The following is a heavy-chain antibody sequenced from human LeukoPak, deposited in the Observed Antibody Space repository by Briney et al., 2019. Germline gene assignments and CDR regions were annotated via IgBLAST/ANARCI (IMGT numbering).Heavy chain of an antibody. V-gene: IGHV3-53*01. Sequence: GGSLRLSCAASGFTVSSNYISWVRQAPGKGLEWVSVIYSGGSTYYADSVKGRFTISRDNSKNTLYLQMNSLRAEDTAVYYCARDRTRDYYYGMDVWGQGTTVTVSS. CDR3: ARDRTRDYYYGMDV. CDR1: GFTVSSNY. D-gene: IGHD1-14*01. CDR2: IYSGGST. J-gene: IGHJ6*02.